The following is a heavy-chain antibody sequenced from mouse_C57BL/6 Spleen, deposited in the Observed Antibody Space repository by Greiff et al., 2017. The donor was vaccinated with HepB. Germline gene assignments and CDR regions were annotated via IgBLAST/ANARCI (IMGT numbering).Heavy chain of an antibody. CDR1: GYSFTDYN. J-gene: IGHJ2*01. CDR2: INPNNGTT. D-gene: IGHD2-13*01. CDR3: ARTGEEFYYFYD. Sequence: VQLQQSGPELVKPGASVKISCKASGYSFTDYNMNWVKQSNGKSLEWIGVINPNNGTTSYNQKFKGKATLTVDKSSSTAYMQLNSLTSEDSAVYYCARTGEEFYYFYDWGQGTTLTVAS. V-gene: IGHV1-39*01.